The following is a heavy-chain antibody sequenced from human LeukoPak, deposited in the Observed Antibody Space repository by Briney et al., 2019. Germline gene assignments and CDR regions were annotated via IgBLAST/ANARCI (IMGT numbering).Heavy chain of an antibody. V-gene: IGHV4-34*01. Sequence: PSETLSLTCAVYGGSFSGYYWSWIRQPPGKGLEWIGEINHSGSTNYNPSLKSRVTISVDTSKNQFSLKLSSVTAADTAVYYCARGVAARLFPPHVLSRLDYWGQGTLVTVSS. J-gene: IGHJ4*02. CDR1: GGSFSGYY. D-gene: IGHD6-6*01. CDR3: ARGVAARLFPPHVLSRLDY. CDR2: INHSGST.